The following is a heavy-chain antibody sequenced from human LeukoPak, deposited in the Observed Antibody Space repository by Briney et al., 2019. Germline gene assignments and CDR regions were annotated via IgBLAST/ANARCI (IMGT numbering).Heavy chain of an antibody. V-gene: IGHV4-39*07. J-gene: IGHJ4*02. Sequence: SETLSLTCTVSGGSISGSSYYWGWIRQPPGKGLEWIGSVYYSGSTYYNPSLKSRVTISVDTSKNQFSLELSSVTAADTAVYYCARVGYSYGSHYFDYWGQGTLVTVSS. CDR1: GGSISGSSYY. CDR2: VYYSGST. D-gene: IGHD5-18*01. CDR3: ARVGYSYGSHYFDY.